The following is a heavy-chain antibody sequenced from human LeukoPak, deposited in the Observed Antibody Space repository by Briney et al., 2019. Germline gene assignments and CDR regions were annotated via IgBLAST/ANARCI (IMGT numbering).Heavy chain of an antibody. Sequence: ASVKVSCKVSGYTLTELSMHWVRQAPGKWLEWMGGSAPEDGETIYAQKFQGRVTMTEDTSTDTAYMELSSLRSEDTAVYYCATGQGWLQRGLEAFDIWGQGTMVTVSS. V-gene: IGHV1-24*01. CDR2: SAPEDGET. CDR3: ATGQGWLQRGLEAFDI. CDR1: GYTLTELS. D-gene: IGHD5-24*01. J-gene: IGHJ3*02.